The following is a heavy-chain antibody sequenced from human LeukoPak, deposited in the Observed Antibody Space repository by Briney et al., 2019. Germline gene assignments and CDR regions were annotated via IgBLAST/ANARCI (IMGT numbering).Heavy chain of an antibody. CDR1: GFTFSSYA. D-gene: IGHD3-22*01. CDR2: ISGSGGST. CDR3: AKGPYYYDSSDYALDAFDI. Sequence: GGSLRLSCAASGFTFSSYAMSWVRQAPGKGLEWVSAISGSGGSTYYADSVKGRFTISRDNSKNTLYLQMNSLRAEDTAVYYCAKGPYYYDSSDYALDAFDIWGQGTMVTVSS. J-gene: IGHJ3*02. V-gene: IGHV3-23*01.